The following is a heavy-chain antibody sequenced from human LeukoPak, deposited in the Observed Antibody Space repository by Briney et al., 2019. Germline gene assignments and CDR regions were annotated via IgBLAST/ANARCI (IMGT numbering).Heavy chain of an antibody. CDR1: GGSVSSGSYY. J-gene: IGHJ4*02. V-gene: IGHV4-61*01. Sequence: SETLSLTCTVSGGSVSSGSYYWSWIRQPPGKGLEWIGYIYYSGSTNYNPSLKSRVTISVDTSKNQFSLKLSSVTAADTAVYYCARDWGGYYYFDYWGQGTLVTVS. D-gene: IGHD3-16*01. CDR3: ARDWGGYYYFDY. CDR2: IYYSGST.